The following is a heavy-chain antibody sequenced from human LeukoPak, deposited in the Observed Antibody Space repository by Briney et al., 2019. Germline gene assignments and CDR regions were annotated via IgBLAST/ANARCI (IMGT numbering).Heavy chain of an antibody. D-gene: IGHD5-18*01. CDR3: VRAPAGDSYGYYY. CDR1: GFTFSGWN. J-gene: IGHJ4*02. CDR2: IGASGSVK. Sequence: GGSLRLSCAASGFTFSGWNMNWVRLAPGKGPEWLSFIGASGSVKHYADSVMGRFAISRDNAKNSLFLQMNDLRVEDTAMYYCVRAPAGDSYGYYYWGPGTLVIVSS. V-gene: IGHV3-48*04.